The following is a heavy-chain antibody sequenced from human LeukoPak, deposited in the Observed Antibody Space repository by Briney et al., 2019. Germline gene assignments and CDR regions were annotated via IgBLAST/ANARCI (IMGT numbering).Heavy chain of an antibody. CDR2: INSDGSTT. D-gene: IGHD2-21*01. CDR3: ARCGGTCSLPSTSAMDV. CDR1: GFTFSSYW. Sequence: GGSLRLSCAASGFTFSSYWMHWVRQTPGKGLLWVSRINSDGSTTSHADSVKGRFTISRDNSKNTLYLQMNSLRAEDTALYLCARCGGTCSLPSTSAMDVWGQGTTVTVS. J-gene: IGHJ6*02. V-gene: IGHV3-74*01.